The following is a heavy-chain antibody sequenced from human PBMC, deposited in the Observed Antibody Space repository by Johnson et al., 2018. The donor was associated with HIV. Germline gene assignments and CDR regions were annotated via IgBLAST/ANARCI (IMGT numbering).Heavy chain of an antibody. Sequence: VQLVESGGGVVQPGRSLRLSCAASGFTFDDYAMRWVRQAPGKGLEWVSGISWNSGSIGYADSVKGRFTISRDNSKNTLYLQMNRLRTEDTAVFYCAKGPLYDFWSGEAFDIWGQGTMVTVSS. CDR3: AKGPLYDFWSGEAFDI. D-gene: IGHD3-3*01. CDR1: GFTFDDYA. CDR2: ISWNSGSI. J-gene: IGHJ3*02. V-gene: IGHV3-9*01.